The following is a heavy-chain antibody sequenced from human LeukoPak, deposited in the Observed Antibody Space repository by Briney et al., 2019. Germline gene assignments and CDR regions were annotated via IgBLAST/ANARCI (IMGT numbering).Heavy chain of an antibody. CDR1: GFTFSSYA. Sequence: GGSLRLSCAASGFTFSSYAMNWVRQAPGKGLEWVSAICSNDNNTYYANSVKGRFTISRDNSKNTLSLQMNSLRAEDTAVYYCAKQLGYCSDGSCYFPYWGQGTLVTVSS. CDR3: AKQLGYCSDGSCYFPY. J-gene: IGHJ4*02. V-gene: IGHV3-23*01. CDR2: ICSNDNNT. D-gene: IGHD2-15*01.